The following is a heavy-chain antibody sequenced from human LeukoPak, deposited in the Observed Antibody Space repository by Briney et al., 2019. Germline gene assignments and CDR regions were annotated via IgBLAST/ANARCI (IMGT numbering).Heavy chain of an antibody. CDR3: ARDYYESSGFYY. CDR1: GFTFSDYY. V-gene: IGHV3-11*01. CDR2: ISSSGSSI. D-gene: IGHD3-22*01. J-gene: IGHJ4*02. Sequence: GGSLRLSCAASGFTFSDYYMTWIRQAPGKGLEWVSYISSSGSSIYYADFVKGRFTISRDNAKNSLYLQMNSLRAEDTAVYYCARDYYESSGFYYWGQGTLVTVSS.